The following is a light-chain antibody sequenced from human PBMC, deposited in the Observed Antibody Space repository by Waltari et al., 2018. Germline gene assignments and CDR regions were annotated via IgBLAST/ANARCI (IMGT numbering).Light chain of an antibody. J-gene: IGKJ3*01. Sequence: EIVLTQSPATLSLSPGARATLSSRASQSVSKYLAWYQQKPGQAPMLLIYDASNRATVIPARFSGSGSGTDFILTISSLEPEDFAVYYCQQRSTWPPFTFGPGTTLDI. CDR2: DAS. CDR1: QSVSKY. CDR3: QQRSTWPPFT. V-gene: IGKV3-11*01.